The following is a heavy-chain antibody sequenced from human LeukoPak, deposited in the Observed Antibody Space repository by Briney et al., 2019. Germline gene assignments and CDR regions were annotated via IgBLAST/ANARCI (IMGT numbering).Heavy chain of an antibody. V-gene: IGHV1-18*04. CDR2: ISAYNGNT. CDR1: GYTFTGYY. CDR3: ARPITVLRFLEWLGGYDY. J-gene: IGHJ4*02. Sequence: ASVKVSCKASGYTFTGYYMHWVRQAPGQGLEWMGWISAYNGNTNYAQKLQGRVTMTTDTSTSTAYMELRSLRSDDTAVYYCARPITVLRFLEWLGGYDYWGQGTLVTVSS. D-gene: IGHD3-3*01.